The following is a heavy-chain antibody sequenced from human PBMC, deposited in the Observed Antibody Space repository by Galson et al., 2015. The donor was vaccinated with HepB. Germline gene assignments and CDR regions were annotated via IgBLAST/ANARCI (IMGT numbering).Heavy chain of an antibody. Sequence: SGAEVKQPGESLRISCKGSEYNFASYWISWVRQMPGKGLEWMAMIDPKNSYTHYSPSFQGHVTLSVDKSITTAYLQLSSLKASGTAIYYCARHGDFLNGFDPWGQGTLVTVSS. CDR3: ARHGDFLNGFDP. J-gene: IGHJ5*02. CDR2: IDPKNSYT. CDR1: EYNFASYW. V-gene: IGHV5-10-1*01. D-gene: IGHD3-10*01.